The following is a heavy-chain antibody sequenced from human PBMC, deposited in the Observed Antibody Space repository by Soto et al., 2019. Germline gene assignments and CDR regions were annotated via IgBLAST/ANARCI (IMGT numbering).Heavy chain of an antibody. CDR1: GGTFSSYA. CDR3: ARERGEIIVVEQAAPNWFAP. CDR2: VIPIFGTA. D-gene: IGHD2-2*01. V-gene: IGHV1-69*06. J-gene: IGHJ5*02. Sequence: QVQLVQSGAEVKKPGSSVKVSCKASGGTFSSYAISWVRQAPGQGLEWMGGVIPIFGTANYAQKLQGRVTTTAHKSTNTAYMALSSLRSEGTAVYYCARERGEIIVVEQAAPNWFAPWGEGTLVTVSS.